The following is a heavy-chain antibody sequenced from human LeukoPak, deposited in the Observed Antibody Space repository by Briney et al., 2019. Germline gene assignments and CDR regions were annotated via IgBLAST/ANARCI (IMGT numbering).Heavy chain of an antibody. Sequence: ASVKVSCKASGYTFTAYYVHWVRQAPGQGLEWMGWINPNSGGTNYAQRFQGRVTMTRDTSISTAYMELSSLRSDDTAVYYCARDPGRGWSFDCWGQGTLVTVSS. CDR3: ARDPGRGWSFDC. CDR2: INPNSGGT. CDR1: GYTFTAYY. D-gene: IGHD6-19*01. V-gene: IGHV1-2*02. J-gene: IGHJ4*02.